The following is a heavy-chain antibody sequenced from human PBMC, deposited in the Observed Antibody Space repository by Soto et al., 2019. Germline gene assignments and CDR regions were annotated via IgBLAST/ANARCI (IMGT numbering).Heavy chain of an antibody. Sequence: QVQLVQSGAEVKMPGASVKVSCKASGYTFTGYYVQWVRQAPGQGLEWMGWISPNSGDTDYAQKCQGRVTMTRDTSISTAYMELSRLTSDDTAVYFCASGGGSDYWGQGTLVTVSS. V-gene: IGHV1-2*02. CDR3: ASGGGSDY. CDR1: GYTFTGYY. D-gene: IGHD3-16*01. CDR2: ISPNSGDT. J-gene: IGHJ4*02.